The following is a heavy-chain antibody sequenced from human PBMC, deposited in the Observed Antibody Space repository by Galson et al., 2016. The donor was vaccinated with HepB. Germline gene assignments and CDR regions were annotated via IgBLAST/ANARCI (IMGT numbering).Heavy chain of an antibody. CDR2: INPNNGNT. D-gene: IGHD2-2*01. Sequence: SVKVSCKASGYTFTSYYMQWVRQAPGQGLEWMGIINPNNGNTNYAQKFQGRVTMTRDTSTSTVFMELSSLRSEDTAVYYCARVKVPGGHGGGYWGQGTLGTVSS. V-gene: IGHV1-46*01. CDR1: GYTFTSYY. J-gene: IGHJ4*02. CDR3: ARVKVPGGHGGGY.